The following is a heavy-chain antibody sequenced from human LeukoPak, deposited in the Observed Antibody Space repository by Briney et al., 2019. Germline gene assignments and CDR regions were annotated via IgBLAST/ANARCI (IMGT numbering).Heavy chain of an antibody. D-gene: IGHD1-7*01. CDR3: ASLWNYRNGGY. J-gene: IGHJ4*02. CDR2: IIPIFGTA. Sequence: ASVKVSCKASGYTFTSYAISWVRQAPGQGLEWMGGIIPIFGTANYAQKFQGRVTITADESTSTAYMELSSLRSEDTAVYYCASLWNYRNGGYWGQGTLVTVSS. V-gene: IGHV1-69*13. CDR1: GYTFTSYA.